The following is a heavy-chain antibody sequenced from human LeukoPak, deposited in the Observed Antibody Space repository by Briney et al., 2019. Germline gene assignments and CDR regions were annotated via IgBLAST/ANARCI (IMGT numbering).Heavy chain of an antibody. D-gene: IGHD4-17*01. CDR2: IYYSGSP. J-gene: IGHJ4*02. CDR1: GCSISTYY. Sequence: SETLSLTCTVSGCSISTYYWSWIRQPPGKGLEWIGYIYYSGSPNYNPSLKSRVTISVDTSKNQFSLKLNSVTAADTAVYYCARNPVTTKYFDYWGQGTLVTVSS. CDR3: ARNPVTTKYFDY. V-gene: IGHV4-59*01.